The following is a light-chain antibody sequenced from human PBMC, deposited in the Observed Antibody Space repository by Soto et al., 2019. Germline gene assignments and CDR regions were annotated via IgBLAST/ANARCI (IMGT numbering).Light chain of an antibody. CDR3: QQYITYST. J-gene: IGKJ5*01. Sequence: DIQMTQSPSTLSGSVGDRVTITCRASQTISSRLAWYQQKPGKPPNLLIYKASTLASGVPSRFNGSGSGTGFTLTISSLQPDDFATYYCQQYITYSTFGQGTRLEIK. V-gene: IGKV1-5*03. CDR2: KAS. CDR1: QTISSR.